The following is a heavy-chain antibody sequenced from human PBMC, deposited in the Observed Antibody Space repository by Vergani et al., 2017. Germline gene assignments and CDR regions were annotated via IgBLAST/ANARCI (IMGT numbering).Heavy chain of an antibody. D-gene: IGHD1-1*01. CDR2: IYYSGST. J-gene: IGHJ6*02. CDR1: DGSISSYY. CDR3: ARDRNGGGYYYGMDV. Sequence: QVQLQESGPGLVKPSETLSLTCTVSDGSISSYYWSWIRQPPGKGLEWIGYIYYSGSTNYNPSLKSRVTISVDTSKNQFSLKLSSVTAADTAVYYCARDRNGGGYYYGMDVWGQGTTVTGSS. V-gene: IGHV4-59*01.